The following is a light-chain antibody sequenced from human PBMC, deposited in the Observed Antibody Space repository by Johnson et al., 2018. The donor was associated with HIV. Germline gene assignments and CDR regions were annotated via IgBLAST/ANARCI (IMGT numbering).Light chain of an antibody. J-gene: IGLJ1*01. Sequence: QSILTQPPSVSAAPGQKVTISCSGSSSNIGNNYVSWYQQFPGTAPKLLIYENNKRPSGIPDRFSGSKSGTSATLGITGLQTGDEADYYCGTWDSSLNTEVFGTGTKVTVL. CDR2: ENN. V-gene: IGLV1-51*02. CDR1: SSNIGNNY. CDR3: GTWDSSLNTEV.